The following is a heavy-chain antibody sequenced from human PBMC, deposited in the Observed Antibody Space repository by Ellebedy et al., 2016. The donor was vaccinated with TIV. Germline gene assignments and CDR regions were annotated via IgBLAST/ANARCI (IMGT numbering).Heavy chain of an antibody. V-gene: IGHV4-4*07. CDR1: GGSVSRYF. J-gene: IGHJ6*03. Sequence: SETLSLXXTVSGGSVSRYFWSWIRQPAGKGLEWIGRIFTSGSFNYNPSLMSRVTMSVVTSKNQISLRLNSVTTADTAVYYCARVHCSITTCDYYYMDVWGKGTPVTVSS. CDR2: IFTSGSF. D-gene: IGHD1-1*01. CDR3: ARVHCSITTCDYYYMDV.